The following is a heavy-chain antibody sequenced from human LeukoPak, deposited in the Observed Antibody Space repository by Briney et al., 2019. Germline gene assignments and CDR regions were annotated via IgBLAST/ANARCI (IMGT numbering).Heavy chain of an antibody. Sequence: SETLSLTCTVSGGPFNNFYWSWLRQSAGKGLEWIGRIYTTGSTNYNPSLKSRVTMSVDTSKNQFSLRLSSVTAADTAVYYCARGDSSGWYYVDAWGTGTTVTVSS. D-gene: IGHD6-19*01. CDR3: ARGDSSGWYYVDA. J-gene: IGHJ6*03. CDR1: GGPFNNFY. CDR2: IYTTGST. V-gene: IGHV4-4*07.